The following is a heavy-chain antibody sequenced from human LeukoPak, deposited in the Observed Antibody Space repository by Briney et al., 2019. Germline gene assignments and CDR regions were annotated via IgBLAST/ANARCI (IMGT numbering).Heavy chain of an antibody. V-gene: IGHV3-30*04. CDR1: GFTFSSYA. CDR3: ARVVGSGWYRNYFDY. Sequence: PGRSLRLSCAASGFTFSSYAMHWVRQAPGKGLEWVAVISYDGSNKYYADSVKGRFTISRDNAKNSLYLQVNSLRAEDTAVYYCARVVGSGWYRNYFDYWGQGTLVTVSS. J-gene: IGHJ4*02. D-gene: IGHD6-19*01. CDR2: ISYDGSNK.